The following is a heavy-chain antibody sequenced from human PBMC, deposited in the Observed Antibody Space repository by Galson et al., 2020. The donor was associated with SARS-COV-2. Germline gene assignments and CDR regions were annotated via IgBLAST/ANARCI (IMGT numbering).Heavy chain of an antibody. CDR2: IFSNDEK. D-gene: IGHD6-19*01. CDR1: EFSLSNARMG. V-gene: IGHV2-26*01. CDR3: ARIVRPWLVLSDYYYDMDV. J-gene: IGHJ6*03. Sequence: SGPTLVKPTETLTLTCTVSEFSLSNARMGVSWIRQPPGKTLEWLTHIFSNDEKSYSTYLQSRLTISKDTSKSQVVLTMTNMDPVDTATYYCARIVRPWLVLSDYYYDMDVWGKGTTVTVAS.